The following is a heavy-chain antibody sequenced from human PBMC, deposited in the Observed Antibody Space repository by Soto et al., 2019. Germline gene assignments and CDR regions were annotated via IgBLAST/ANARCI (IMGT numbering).Heavy chain of an antibody. CDR3: ATGSGNGSGY. CDR2: ISSGSRTI. Sequence: ESGGSLVQPGGSLRLSCAASGFTFSTHTMNWVRQAPGKGLEWLSYISSGSRTIYYADSVMGRFTISRDNAQNSLYLQMHSLRDEDTAVYYCATGSGNGSGYWGQGTLFTVSS. CDR1: GFTFSTHT. V-gene: IGHV3-48*02. D-gene: IGHD3-10*01. J-gene: IGHJ4*02.